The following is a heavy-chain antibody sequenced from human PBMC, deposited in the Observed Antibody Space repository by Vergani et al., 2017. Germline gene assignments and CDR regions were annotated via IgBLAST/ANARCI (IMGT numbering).Heavy chain of an antibody. CDR3: ASPYDSSGDAFDI. J-gene: IGHJ3*02. Sequence: QVQLQESGPGLVKLSETLSLTCTVSGGSISSHYWSWIRQPPGKGLEWIGYIYYSGSTNYNPSLKSRVTISVDTSKNQFSLKLSSVTAADTAVYYCASPYDSSGDAFDIWGQGTMVTVSS. D-gene: IGHD3-22*01. V-gene: IGHV4-59*11. CDR2: IYYSGST. CDR1: GGSISSHY.